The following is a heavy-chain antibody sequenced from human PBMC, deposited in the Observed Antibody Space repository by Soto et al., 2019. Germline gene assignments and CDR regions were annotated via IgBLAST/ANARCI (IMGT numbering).Heavy chain of an antibody. D-gene: IGHD3-9*01. Sequence: PSETLSLTCTVSGGSISSYYWSWIRQPPGKGLEWIGYIYSSGNTDYNPSLKSRVTISLDTPKNQFSLKLSSVTAADTAVYYCARHPGYYDILTGYTTYYFDYWGQGILVTVSS. CDR1: GGSISSYY. CDR2: IYSSGNT. CDR3: ARHPGYYDILTGYTTYYFDY. J-gene: IGHJ4*02. V-gene: IGHV4-59*08.